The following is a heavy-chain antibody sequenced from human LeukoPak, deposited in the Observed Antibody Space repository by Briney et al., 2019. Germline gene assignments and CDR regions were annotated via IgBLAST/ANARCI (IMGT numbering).Heavy chain of an antibody. CDR3: ASRSYYYEFDY. Sequence: GGSLRLSCVASGFTFRSYGMSWVRQAPGKGLEWVSSISSSSSYIYYADSVKGRFTISRDNAKNSLYLQMNSLRAEDTAVYYCASRSYYYEFDYWGQGTLVTVSS. D-gene: IGHD3-22*01. V-gene: IGHV3-21*01. J-gene: IGHJ4*02. CDR2: ISSSSSYI. CDR1: GFTFRSYG.